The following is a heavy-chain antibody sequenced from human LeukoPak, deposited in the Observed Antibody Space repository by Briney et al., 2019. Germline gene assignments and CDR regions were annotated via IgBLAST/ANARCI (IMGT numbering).Heavy chain of an antibody. Sequence: GASVKVSCKASGYTFTSYYMHWVRQDPGHGLEWMGIINPSGGSTSYSQKFQGRVTMTRDTSTSTVYMELSSLRSEDTAVYYCARDLRFGEWKVQFWGQATLLTVSS. D-gene: IGHD3-10*01. CDR3: ARDLRFGEWKVQF. V-gene: IGHV1-46*01. CDR1: GYTFTSYY. J-gene: IGHJ3*01. CDR2: INPSGGST.